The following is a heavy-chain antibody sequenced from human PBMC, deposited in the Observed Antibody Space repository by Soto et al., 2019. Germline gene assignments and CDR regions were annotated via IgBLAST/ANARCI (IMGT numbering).Heavy chain of an antibody. V-gene: IGHV1-69*12. CDR1: GDTFSNYV. J-gene: IGHJ3*02. Sequence: QVQLVQSGAEVKKPGSSVKVACKVSGDTFSNYVINWVRQAPGQGLEWMGAIVPIFRTENYAQKFQGRVTITADEFTITAYMELSGLRSDDTATYYCARETSAPGTFREEASEIWGQGTLVTVSS. D-gene: IGHD6-13*01. CDR2: IVPIFRTE. CDR3: ARETSAPGTFREEASEI.